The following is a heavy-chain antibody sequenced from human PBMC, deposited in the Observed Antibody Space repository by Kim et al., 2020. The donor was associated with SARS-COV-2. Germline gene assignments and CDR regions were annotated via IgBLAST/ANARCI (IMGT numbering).Heavy chain of an antibody. D-gene: IGHD6-19*01. CDR3: ARQKYSSGWYVDY. J-gene: IGHJ4*02. Sequence: YHPSLKSRVTISVDTSKTQFSLKLSSVTAADTAVYYCARQKYSSGWYVDYWGQGTLVTVSS. V-gene: IGHV4-59*08.